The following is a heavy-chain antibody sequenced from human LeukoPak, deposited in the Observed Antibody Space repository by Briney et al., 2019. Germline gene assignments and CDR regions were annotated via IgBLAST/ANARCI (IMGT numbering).Heavy chain of an antibody. CDR1: GGSFSGYY. Sequence: PSETLSLTCAVYGGSFSGYYWSWIRQPPGKGLEWIGEINHSGSTNYNPSLKSRVTISVDTSKNQFSLKLSSVTAADTAVYYCARVATIEINDYWGQGNLVTVSS. J-gene: IGHJ4*02. CDR3: ARVATIEINDY. V-gene: IGHV4-34*01. D-gene: IGHD5-12*01. CDR2: INHSGST.